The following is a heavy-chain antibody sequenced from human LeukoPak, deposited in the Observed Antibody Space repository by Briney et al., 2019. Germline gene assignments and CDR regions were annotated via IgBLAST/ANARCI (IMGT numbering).Heavy chain of an antibody. CDR3: AKLNLRIMPVAIEY. CDR2: ISGSGGNT. V-gene: IGHV3-23*01. CDR1: GLTFSSSA. J-gene: IGHJ4*02. D-gene: IGHD2-2*01. Sequence: GESLRLSCAASGLTFSSSAMSWVRQAPGKGLEWVSGISGSGGNTYYADPVKGRFTISRDNSKNTLYLQMNSLRAEDTAVYYCAKLNLRIMPVAIEYWGQGTLVTVSS.